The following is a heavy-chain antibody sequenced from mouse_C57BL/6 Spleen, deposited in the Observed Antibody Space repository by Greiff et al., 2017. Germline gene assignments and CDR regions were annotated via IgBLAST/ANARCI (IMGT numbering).Heavy chain of an antibody. Sequence: QVQLQQPGAELVRPGSSVKLSCKASGYTFTSYWMDWVKQRPGQGLEWIGNIYPSDSETHYNQKFKDKATLTVDKSSSTAYMQLSSLTSEDSAVYDCARVDGYYVYAMDDWGQGTSVTVSS. J-gene: IGHJ4*01. CDR3: ARVDGYYVYAMDD. D-gene: IGHD2-3*01. CDR1: GYTFTSYW. V-gene: IGHV1-61*01. CDR2: IYPSDSET.